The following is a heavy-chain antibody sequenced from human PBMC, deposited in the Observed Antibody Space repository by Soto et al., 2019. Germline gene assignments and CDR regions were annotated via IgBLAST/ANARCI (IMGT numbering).Heavy chain of an antibody. CDR2: IYYSGTT. D-gene: IGHD3-22*01. V-gene: IGHV4-30-4*01. CDR3: ARAPVGLDTISYCDC. Sequence: PSETLSLTCTVSGGSIRNCDYYWSWIRQTPGKGLEWIGSIYYSGTTHNNTSLKSPVSVSIGTSKNQFSLKLTSVTAADTAVYFCARAPVGLDTISYCDCWGQGKLVTVSS. J-gene: IGHJ4*02. CDR1: GGSIRNCDYY.